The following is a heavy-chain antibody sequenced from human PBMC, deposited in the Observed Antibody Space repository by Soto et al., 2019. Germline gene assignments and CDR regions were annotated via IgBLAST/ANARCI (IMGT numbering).Heavy chain of an antibody. D-gene: IGHD4-17*01. V-gene: IGHV4-59*01. Sequence: SETLSLTCTVSGGSIGSYHWSWVRQPPGKGLEWIASVYYTGTTNYNPSLGSRVTISIDAPENQISLKLTSVTAADTAFYYCARDTVLTGMFDLWGQGTLVTSPQ. J-gene: IGHJ5*02. CDR2: VYYTGTT. CDR1: GGSIGSYH. CDR3: ARDTVLTGMFDL.